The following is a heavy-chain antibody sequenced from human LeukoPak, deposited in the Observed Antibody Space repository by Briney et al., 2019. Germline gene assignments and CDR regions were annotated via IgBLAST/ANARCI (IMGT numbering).Heavy chain of an antibody. J-gene: IGHJ4*02. Sequence: GGSLRLSCVASGFSVSNYYMIWVRQAPGKGLEWVSVISTGGGTSYTDSVKGRFTFSRDNSKNTLFLQMNSLRDEDTGVYYCARDGITDYGDYSSFDYWGQGTLLTVSS. D-gene: IGHD4-17*01. CDR1: GFSVSNYY. CDR3: ARDGITDYGDYSSFDY. V-gene: IGHV3-66*01. CDR2: ISTGGGT.